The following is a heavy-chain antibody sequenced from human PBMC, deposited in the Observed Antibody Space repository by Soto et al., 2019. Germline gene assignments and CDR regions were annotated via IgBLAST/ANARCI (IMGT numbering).Heavy chain of an antibody. Sequence: SETLSLTCTVSGGSISSSSYYWGWIRQPPGKGLEWIGSIYYSGSTYYNPSLKSRVTISVDTSKNQFSLKLSSVTAADTAVYYCAICDIVATIKDCDWFDPWGQGTLVTVSS. D-gene: IGHD5-12*01. V-gene: IGHV4-39*01. CDR1: GGSISSSSYY. J-gene: IGHJ5*02. CDR2: IYYSGST. CDR3: AICDIVATIKDCDWFDP.